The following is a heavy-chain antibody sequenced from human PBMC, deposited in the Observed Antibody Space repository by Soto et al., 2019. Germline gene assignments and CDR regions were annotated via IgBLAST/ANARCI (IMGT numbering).Heavy chain of an antibody. J-gene: IGHJ4*02. CDR1: GLTFSSYA. CDR2: ISGSGGST. Sequence: GGSLRLSCAASGLTFSSYAMSWVRQAPGKGLKWVSAISGSGGSTYYADSVKGRFTISRDNSKNTLYLQMNSLRAEDTAVYYCAKSPGMYYYDSSGYYHYDYWGQGT. V-gene: IGHV3-23*01. CDR3: AKSPGMYYYDSSGYYHYDY. D-gene: IGHD3-22*01.